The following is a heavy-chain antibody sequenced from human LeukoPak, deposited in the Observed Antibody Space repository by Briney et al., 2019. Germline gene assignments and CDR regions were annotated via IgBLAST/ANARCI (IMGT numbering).Heavy chain of an antibody. CDR3: AKDRPNYYESNGHYYRRDGDS. Sequence: GGSLRLSCAASGFTFSIYAMSWVRQAPGKGLEWFSSTSSGGDYTYYAGSVKGRFTISRDNSKNTLYLQMNSLRAEDTATYYCAKDRPNYYESNGHYYRRDGDSWGQGTLVTVSS. CDR1: GFTFSIYA. D-gene: IGHD3-22*01. CDR2: TSSGGDYT. J-gene: IGHJ5*01. V-gene: IGHV3-23*01.